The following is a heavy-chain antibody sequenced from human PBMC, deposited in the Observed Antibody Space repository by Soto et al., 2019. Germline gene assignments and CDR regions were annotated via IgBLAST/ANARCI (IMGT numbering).Heavy chain of an antibody. D-gene: IGHD5-12*01. CDR2: INHSGST. V-gene: IGHV4-34*01. CDR1: GGSFSGYY. CDR3: ARMGDGYAFDY. Sequence: LSLTCAVYGGSFSGYYWSWIRQPPGKGLEWIGEINHSGSTNYNPSLKSRVTISVDTSKNQFSLKLSSVTAADTAVYYCARMGDGYAFDYWGQGTLVTVSS. J-gene: IGHJ4*02.